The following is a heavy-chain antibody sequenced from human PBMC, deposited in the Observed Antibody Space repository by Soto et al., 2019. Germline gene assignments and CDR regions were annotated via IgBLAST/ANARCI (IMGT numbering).Heavy chain of an antibody. D-gene: IGHD4-17*01. Sequence: PGGSLRLSCAASGFTFNTYAMTWVRQPPGKGLEWVSSISLTGGSVYDADSVKGRFTISRDNSKNILYLQMTSLRVEDTAKYFCAKVIRRDAYGAFVVWGQGTMVTVSS. J-gene: IGHJ3*01. CDR3: AKVIRRDAYGAFVV. CDR1: GFTFNTYA. V-gene: IGHV3-23*01. CDR2: ISLTGGSV.